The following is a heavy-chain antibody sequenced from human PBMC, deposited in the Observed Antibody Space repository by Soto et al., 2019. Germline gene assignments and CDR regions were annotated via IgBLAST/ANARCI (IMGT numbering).Heavy chain of an antibody. J-gene: IGHJ6*02. CDR3: AKDLETYCSSTSCRPDGMDV. V-gene: IGHV3-30*18. D-gene: IGHD2-2*01. CDR2: ISYDGSYK. CDR1: GFTFSSYG. Sequence: GGSLRLSCAASGFTFSSYGMHWVRQAPGKGLEWVAVISYDGSYKYYADSVKGRFTISRDNSKNTLFLQMSSLRTEDTALYYCAKDLETYCSSTSCRPDGMDVWGQGTTVTVSS.